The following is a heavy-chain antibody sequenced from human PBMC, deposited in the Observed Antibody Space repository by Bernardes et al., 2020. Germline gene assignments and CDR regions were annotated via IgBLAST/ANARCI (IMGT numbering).Heavy chain of an antibody. V-gene: IGHV3-23*01. CDR3: AKVRKSVYGDSVDY. D-gene: IGHD4-17*01. J-gene: IGHJ4*02. CDR1: GFSFSSYA. Sequence: GGSLRLSCAASGFSFSSYAMSWVRQAPGKGLEWVSAISGSGGSTYYADSVKGRFTISRDNSKNTLYLQMNSRRAEDTAVYYCAKVRKSVYGDSVDYWCQGTLVTVSS. CDR2: ISGSGGST.